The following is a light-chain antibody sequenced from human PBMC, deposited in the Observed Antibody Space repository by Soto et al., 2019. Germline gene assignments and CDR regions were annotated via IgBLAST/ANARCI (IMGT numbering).Light chain of an antibody. CDR1: SSDVGGYNY. CDR2: DVS. Sequence: QSVLTQPASVSGSPGQSITISCTGTSSDVGGYNYVSWYQQHPGKAPKLMIYDVSYRPSGVSNRFSGSKSGNTASLTISGLQAEDEADYYCSSYTSSYVVFGGGTKVTVL. CDR3: SSYTSSYVV. V-gene: IGLV2-14*01. J-gene: IGLJ2*01.